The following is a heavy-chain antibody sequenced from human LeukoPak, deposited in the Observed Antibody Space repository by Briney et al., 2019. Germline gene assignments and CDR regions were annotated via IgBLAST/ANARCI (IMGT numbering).Heavy chain of an antibody. CDR3: ARDQIYCSGGYCYFDY. CDR2: INSDGSST. CDR1: GCTFRSYW. D-gene: IGHD2-15*01. V-gene: IGHV3-74*01. J-gene: IGHJ4*02. Sequence: GGSLRLSCAASGCTFRSYWMHWVRQAPGKGLVWVSRINSDGSSTSYADSVKGRFTISRDNAKNTLYLQMNSLRVEDSAVYYCARDQIYCSGGYCYFDYWGQGTLVTVSS.